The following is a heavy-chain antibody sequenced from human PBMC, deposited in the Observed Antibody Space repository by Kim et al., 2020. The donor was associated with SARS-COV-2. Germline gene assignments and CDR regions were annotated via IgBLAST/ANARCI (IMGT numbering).Heavy chain of an antibody. CDR3: SRATARLGSREFFSGYYY. J-gene: IGHJ6*01. V-gene: IGHV4-59*12. CDR1: GGSISSYY. D-gene: IGHD3-10*01. Sequence: SETLSLTCTVSGGSISSYYWSWIRQPPGKGLEWIGYIYYSGSTNYNPSPKSRRTITVDTSNNQSSLKQSYMTAADTAEDYCSRATARLGSREFFSGYYY. CDR2: IYYSGST.